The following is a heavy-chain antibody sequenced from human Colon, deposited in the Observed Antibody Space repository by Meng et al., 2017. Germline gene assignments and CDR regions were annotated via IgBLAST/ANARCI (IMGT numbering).Heavy chain of an antibody. V-gene: IGHV7-4-1*02. J-gene: IGHJ4*02. CDR2: INTDTGNP. CDR3: AREPQRFDY. Sequence: QVQRVQSGTEVKKPGASVKVSCKASGYTFTRNGMNWVRQAPGQGLEWIGWINTDTGNPTYAQGFRGRFVFSLDTSVSTAYLEISSLEPEDTAVYYCAREPQRFDYWGQGTLVTVSS. CDR1: GYTFTRNG.